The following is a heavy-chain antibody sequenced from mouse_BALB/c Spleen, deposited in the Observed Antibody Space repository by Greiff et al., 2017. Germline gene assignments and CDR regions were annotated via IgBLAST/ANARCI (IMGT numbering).Heavy chain of an antibody. J-gene: IGHJ3*01. V-gene: IGHV1-9*01. D-gene: IGHD2-14*01. CDR3: ARGGYRYDWAY. CDR2: ILPGSGST. Sequence: VQLQQSGAELMKPGASVKISCKATGYTFSSYWIEWVKQRPGHGLEWIGEILPGSGSTNYNEKFKGKATFTADTSSNTAYMQLSSLTSEDSAVYYCARGGYRYDWAYWGQGTLVTVSA. CDR1: GYTFSSYW.